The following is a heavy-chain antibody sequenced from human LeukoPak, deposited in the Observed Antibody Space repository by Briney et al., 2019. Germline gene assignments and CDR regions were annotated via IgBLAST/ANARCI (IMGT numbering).Heavy chain of an antibody. D-gene: IGHD5-12*01. CDR2: FDPEDSKT. J-gene: IGHJ4*02. V-gene: IGHV1-24*01. CDR3: ATPSPIVATITFCY. CDR1: GYTLSELS. Sequence: ASVKVSCKVSGYTLSELSMHWVRQAPGKGLEWMGGFDPEDSKTIYAQKFQGRVTMTEDTSTDTAYMELGSLRSEDTAVYYCATPSPIVATITFCYWGQGTLVTVSS.